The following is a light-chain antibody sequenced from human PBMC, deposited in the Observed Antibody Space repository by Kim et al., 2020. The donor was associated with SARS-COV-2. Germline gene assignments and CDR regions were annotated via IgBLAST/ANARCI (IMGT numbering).Light chain of an antibody. V-gene: IGKV2D-29*01. CDR2: EVS. J-gene: IGKJ2*03. CDR1: QSLLHGDGKIS. CDR3: MQGLQRLYS. Sequence: QPGSICFKSSQSLLHGDGKISLYWYRQKPGQPPQHLIYEVSKQFSGVPERFSGSGSGTDFTLKISRVKAEDVGLYYCMQGLQRLYSFGQGTKLEI.